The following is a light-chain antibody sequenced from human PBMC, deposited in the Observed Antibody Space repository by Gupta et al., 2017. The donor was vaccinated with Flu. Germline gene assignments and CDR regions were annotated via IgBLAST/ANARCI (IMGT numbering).Light chain of an antibody. CDR2: GAS. V-gene: IGKV3-15*01. J-gene: IGKJ1*01. Sequence: PATLSVSPGERATLSCRASQSVSSDLAWYQKKPGQAPSLLIYGASTRATGIPARFSGSGSGTEFTLTISGLQSEDFAVYYCQQDNKWPRTFGQGTKVEIK. CDR1: QSVSSD. CDR3: QQDNKWPRT.